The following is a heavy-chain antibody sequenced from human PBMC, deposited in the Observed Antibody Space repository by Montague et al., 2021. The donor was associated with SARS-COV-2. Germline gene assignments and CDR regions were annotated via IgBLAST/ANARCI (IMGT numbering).Heavy chain of an antibody. Sequence: TLSLTCTVSGGSISSGDYYWSWIRQHPGKGLEWIGYIYYSGSTYYNPSLKSRVTISVDTSKNQFSLKLSSVTAADTAVYYCARVEWVVAETCDIDVWGRGTMVTVSS. V-gene: IGHV4-30-4*08. J-gene: IGHJ2*01. CDR3: ARVEWVVAETCDIDV. D-gene: IGHD3-3*01. CDR2: IYYSGST. CDR1: GGSISSGDYY.